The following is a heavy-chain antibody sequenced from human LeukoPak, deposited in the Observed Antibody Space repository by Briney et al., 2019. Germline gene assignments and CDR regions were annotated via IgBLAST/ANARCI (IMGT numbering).Heavy chain of an antibody. D-gene: IGHD5/OR15-5a*01. CDR1: GGSFSGYY. CDR3: ARGSTIFDY. J-gene: IGHJ4*02. Sequence: PSETLSLTCAVYGGSFSGYYWSWIRQPPGKGLEWIGEINHSGSTNYNPSLKSRVTISVDTSKNQFSLKLSSVTAADTAAYYCARGSTIFDYWGQGTLVTVSS. V-gene: IGHV4-34*01. CDR2: INHSGST.